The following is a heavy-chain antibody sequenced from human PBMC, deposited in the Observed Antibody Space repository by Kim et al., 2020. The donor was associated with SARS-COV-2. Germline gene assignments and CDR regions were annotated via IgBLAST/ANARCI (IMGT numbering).Heavy chain of an antibody. V-gene: IGHV3-23*01. Sequence: ISDIDLRKHYAASVKGRFTISRDNSKSTLFLQRNSLRAEDTAVYYCEASDYWGQGPLVTVSS. CDR3: EASDY. CDR2: ISDIDLRK. J-gene: IGHJ4*02.